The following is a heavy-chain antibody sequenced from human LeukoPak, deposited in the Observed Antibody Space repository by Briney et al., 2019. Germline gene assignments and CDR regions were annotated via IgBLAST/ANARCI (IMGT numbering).Heavy chain of an antibody. J-gene: IGHJ4*02. CDR1: GGSTSSSSYY. D-gene: IGHD4-23*01. V-gene: IGHV4-39*01. CDR2: IYYSGST. Sequence: SETLSLTCTVSGGSTSSSSYYWGWIRQPPGEGLEWIGSIYYSGSTHYNPSLKSRVTISVDTSKSQFSLRLSSVTAADTAVYFCARQYGGTYYFDYWGQGTLVTVSS. CDR3: ARQYGGTYYFDY.